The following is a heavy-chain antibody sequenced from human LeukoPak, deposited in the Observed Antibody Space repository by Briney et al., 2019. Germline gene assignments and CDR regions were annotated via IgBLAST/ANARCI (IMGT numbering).Heavy chain of an antibody. V-gene: IGHV3-48*03. D-gene: IGHD1-26*01. Sequence: GGSLRLSCAASGFTFSSYEMNWVRQAPGKGLEWVSYISSSGTTISYAQSVKGRFTITRDNAQNSLTLHMNTLRAEDTAVYYCAKDGGTHFDHWGQGTLVTVSS. CDR2: ISSSGTTI. J-gene: IGHJ4*02. CDR3: AKDGGTHFDH. CDR1: GFTFSSYE.